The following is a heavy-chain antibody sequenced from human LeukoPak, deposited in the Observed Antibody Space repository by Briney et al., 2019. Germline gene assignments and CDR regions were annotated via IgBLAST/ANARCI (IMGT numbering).Heavy chain of an antibody. CDR2: IYSGGST. D-gene: IGHD2-15*01. CDR1: EFSVGSNY. CDR3: AKSGLNRFDY. J-gene: IGHJ4*02. Sequence: PGGSLRLSCAASEFSVGSNYMTWVRQAPGKGLEWVSVIYSGGSTYYADSVKGRFTISRDYSKNTLYLQMNSLRAEDTAVYYCAKSGLNRFDYWGQGTLVTVSS. V-gene: IGHV3-53*01.